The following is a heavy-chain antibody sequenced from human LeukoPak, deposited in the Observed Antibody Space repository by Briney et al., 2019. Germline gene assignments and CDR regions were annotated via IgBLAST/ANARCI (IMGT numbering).Heavy chain of an antibody. V-gene: IGHV3-30*18. CDR2: ISYDGSNK. CDR3: AKTPSRYYDISDGGY. Sequence: PGGSLRLSCAASGFTFSSYGMHWVRQAPGKGLEWVAVISYDGSNKYYADSVKGRFTISRDNSKNTLYLQMNSLRAEDTAVYYCAKTPSRYYDISDGGYWGQGTLVTVSS. CDR1: GFTFSSYG. D-gene: IGHD3-9*01. J-gene: IGHJ4*02.